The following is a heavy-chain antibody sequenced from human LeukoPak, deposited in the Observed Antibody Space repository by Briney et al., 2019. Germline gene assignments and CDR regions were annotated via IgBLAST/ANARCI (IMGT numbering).Heavy chain of an antibody. V-gene: IGHV3-7*04. CDR3: ARSQSLGY. CDR2: IKHDGSDK. CDR1: GFTFSSYW. J-gene: IGHJ4*02. Sequence: GGSLRLSCAASGFTFSSYWMSWVRQAPGKGLEWVANIKHDGSDKYYVDSVKGRYTISRDNAENSLYLQMNSLRAEDTAMYYCARSQSLGYWGQGTLVTVSS.